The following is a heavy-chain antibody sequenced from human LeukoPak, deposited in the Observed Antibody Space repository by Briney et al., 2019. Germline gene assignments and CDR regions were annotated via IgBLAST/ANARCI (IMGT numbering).Heavy chain of an antibody. CDR2: IKSKTDGGTA. J-gene: IGHJ4*02. D-gene: IGHD3-22*01. Sequence: GSLGLSCAASGFTFTNAWMSWVRQAPGKGLEWVGRIKSKTDGGTADYAAPVKGRFAISRDDSKNTLYLQMNSLKTEDTAVYYCTKYYYDSSGYLYYLDYWGQGTLVTVSS. V-gene: IGHV3-15*01. CDR1: GFTFTNAW. CDR3: TKYYYDSSGYLYYLDY.